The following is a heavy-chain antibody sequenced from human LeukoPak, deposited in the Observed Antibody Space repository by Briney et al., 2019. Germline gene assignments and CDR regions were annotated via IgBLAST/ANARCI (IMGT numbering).Heavy chain of an antibody. CDR1: GFTFDDYA. Sequence: PGRSLRLSCAASGFTFDDYAMHWVRQAPGKGLEWVSGISWNSGSIGYADSVKGRFTISRDNAKNSLYLQMNSLRAEDTALYYCAKDIAAVGGYGMDVWGQGTTVTVSS. V-gene: IGHV3-9*01. CDR3: AKDIAAVGGYGMDV. D-gene: IGHD3-16*01. J-gene: IGHJ6*02. CDR2: ISWNSGSI.